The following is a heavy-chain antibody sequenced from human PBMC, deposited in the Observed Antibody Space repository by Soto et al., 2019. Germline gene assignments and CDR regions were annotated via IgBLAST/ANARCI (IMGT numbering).Heavy chain of an antibody. CDR2: IWYDGSNK. V-gene: IGHV3-33*08. CDR1: GFTFSSYA. J-gene: IGHJ6*02. D-gene: IGHD2-2*01. Sequence: VQLLESGGGLVHPGGSLRLSCAASGFTFSSYAMSWVRQAPGKGLEWVAVIWYDGSNKYYADSVKGRFTISRDNSKNTLYLQMNSLRAEDTAVYYCARDTRLAYYYYYGMDVWGQGTTVTVSS. CDR3: ARDTRLAYYYYYGMDV.